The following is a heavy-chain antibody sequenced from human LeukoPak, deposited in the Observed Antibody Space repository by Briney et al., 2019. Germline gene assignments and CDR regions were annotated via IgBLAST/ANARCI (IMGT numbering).Heavy chain of an antibody. CDR1: GGSISSYY. CDR3: ARFGYSYGSGSSDY. Sequence: SETLSLTCTVSGGSISSYYWSWIRQPPGKGLEWIGYIYYSGSTNYNPSLKSRVTISVDTSKNQFSLKLSSVTAADTAVYYCARFGYSYGSGSSDYWGQGTLVTVSS. CDR2: IYYSGST. D-gene: IGHD5-18*01. J-gene: IGHJ4*02. V-gene: IGHV4-59*01.